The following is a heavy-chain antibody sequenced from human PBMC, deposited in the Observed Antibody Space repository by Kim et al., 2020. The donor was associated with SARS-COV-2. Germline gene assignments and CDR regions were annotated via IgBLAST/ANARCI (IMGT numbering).Heavy chain of an antibody. J-gene: IGHJ6*02. CDR2: IYYSGST. V-gene: IGHV4-39*01. CDR1: GGSISSSSYY. CDR3: ARQDYGDYRESYYYYYGMDV. Sequence: SETLSLTCTVSGGSISSSSYYWGWIRQPPGKGLEWIGSIYYSGSTYYNPSLKSRVTISVDTSKNQFSLKLSSVTAADTAVYYCARQDYGDYRESYYYYYGMDVWGQGTTVTVSS. D-gene: IGHD4-17*01.